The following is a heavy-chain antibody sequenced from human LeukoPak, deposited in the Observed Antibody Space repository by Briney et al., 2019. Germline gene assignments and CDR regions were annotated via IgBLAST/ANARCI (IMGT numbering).Heavy chain of an antibody. D-gene: IGHD1-1*01. Sequence: PGRSLRLSCAASGFTFSSNAIHWVRQAPGKRLEWVAEISYDGGNTYYADSVKGRFTISRDNSKNTLYLQMNSLRAEDTAVYYCAKEGTGIHFDYWGQGTLVTVSS. J-gene: IGHJ4*02. CDR3: AKEGTGIHFDY. V-gene: IGHV3-30-3*01. CDR1: GFTFSSNA. CDR2: ISYDGGNT.